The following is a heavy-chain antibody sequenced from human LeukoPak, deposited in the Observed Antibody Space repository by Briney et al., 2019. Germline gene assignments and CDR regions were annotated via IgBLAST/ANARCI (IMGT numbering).Heavy chain of an antibody. CDR2: ISYDGSNK. J-gene: IGHJ4*02. CDR1: GFTFSSYA. Sequence: GRSLRLSCAASGFTFSSYAMHWVRQAPGKGLEWVAVISYDGSNKYYADSVKGRLTISRDNSKNTLYLQMNSLRAEDTAVYYCARDLLGYCSGGSCSGLRWGQGTLVTVSS. D-gene: IGHD2-15*01. CDR3: ARDLLGYCSGGSCSGLR. V-gene: IGHV3-30*04.